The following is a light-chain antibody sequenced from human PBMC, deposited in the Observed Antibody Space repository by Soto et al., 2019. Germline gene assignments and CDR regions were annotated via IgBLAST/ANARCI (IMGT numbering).Light chain of an antibody. CDR2: DAS. V-gene: IGKV1-5*01. Sequence: DIQMTQSPTTLSASVGDRVTITCRASQSISSWLAWYQQKPGKAPKLLIYDASSLESGVPSRFSGSRSGTEFTLTITSLQPDDIATYYCQQYYNYWTFGQGTKVEIK. CDR3: QQYYNYWT. CDR1: QSISSW. J-gene: IGKJ1*01.